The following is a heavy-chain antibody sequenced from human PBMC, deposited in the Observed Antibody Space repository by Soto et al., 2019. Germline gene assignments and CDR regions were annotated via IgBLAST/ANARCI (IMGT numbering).Heavy chain of an antibody. CDR1: GYTFTSYA. CDR3: ARAIVVVPAAIRGGWFDP. Sequence: ASVKVSCKASGYTFTSYAMHWVRQAPGQRLEWMGWINAGNGNTKYSQKFQGRVTITRDTSASTAYMELSSLRSEDTAVYYCARAIVVVPAAIRGGWFDPWGQGTLVTVSS. J-gene: IGHJ5*02. CDR2: INAGNGNT. D-gene: IGHD2-2*01. V-gene: IGHV1-3*01.